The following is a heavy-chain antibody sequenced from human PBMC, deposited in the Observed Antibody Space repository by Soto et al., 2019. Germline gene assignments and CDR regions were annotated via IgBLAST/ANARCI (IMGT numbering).Heavy chain of an antibody. CDR3: ARSSRAARPYYYYGMDV. J-gene: IGHJ6*02. D-gene: IGHD6-6*01. CDR2: IYPGDSDT. Sequence: GVSNRVSCKGSGCSCTNYWSGWIRQKPGKGLEWMGIIYPGDSDTRYSPSFQGQVTISADKSISTAYLQWSSLKASDTAMYYCARSSRAARPYYYYGMDVWGQGTTVTVPS. CDR1: GCSCTNYW. V-gene: IGHV5-51*01.